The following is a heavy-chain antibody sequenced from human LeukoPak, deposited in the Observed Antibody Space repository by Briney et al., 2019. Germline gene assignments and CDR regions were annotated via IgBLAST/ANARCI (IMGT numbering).Heavy chain of an antibody. D-gene: IGHD3-22*01. V-gene: IGHV3-21*01. J-gene: IGHJ4*02. Sequence: GGSLRLSCAASGFTFSSYSMNWVRQAPGKGLEWVSSISSSSSYIYYADSVKGRFTISRDNAKNSLYLQMNSLRAEDTAVYYCARALLDSSGYYFDYWGQGTLVTVSS. CDR3: ARALLDSSGYYFDY. CDR2: ISSSSSYI. CDR1: GFTFSSYS.